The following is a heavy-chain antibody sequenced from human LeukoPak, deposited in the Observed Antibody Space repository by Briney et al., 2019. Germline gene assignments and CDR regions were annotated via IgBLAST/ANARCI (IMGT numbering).Heavy chain of an antibody. Sequence: GGSGRLSCAASGFTISHYWMSWVRQAPGEGLEWVANINQDGRVEHYVDSVKGRFTISRDNAKNSLYLQMNTLRAEDTAVYYCTRDCCGSVSHDYWGQGALFTVS. CDR1: GFTISHYW. D-gene: IGHD3-10*01. V-gene: IGHV3-7*04. J-gene: IGHJ4*02. CDR3: TRDCCGSVSHDY. CDR2: INQDGRVE.